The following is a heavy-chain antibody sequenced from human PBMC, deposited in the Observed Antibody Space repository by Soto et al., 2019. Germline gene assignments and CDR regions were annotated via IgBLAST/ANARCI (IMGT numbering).Heavy chain of an antibody. D-gene: IGHD2-2*02. CDR1: GNRFSNYW. CDR3: AKGLGYCSSPSCYMAFDI. J-gene: IGHJ3*02. CDR2: IYPGDSDT. Sequence: GESLKISCQDSGNRFSNYWIGWVRQMPGKGLEWMGIIYPGDSDTRYSPSFQGQVTISADESISTAYLQWSSLKASDTAMYYCAKGLGYCSSPSCYMAFDIWGQGTMVTVSS. V-gene: IGHV5-51*01.